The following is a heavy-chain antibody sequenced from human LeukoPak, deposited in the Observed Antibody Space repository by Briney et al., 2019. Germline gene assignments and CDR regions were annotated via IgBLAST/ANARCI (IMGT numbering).Heavy chain of an antibody. V-gene: IGHV3-23*01. CDR2: ISGSGGST. D-gene: IGHD3-16*02. J-gene: IGHJ4*02. CDR1: GFTFSSYA. Sequence: GGSLRLSCAASGFTFSSYAMSWVRQAPGKGLEWVSAISGSGGSTYYADSVKGRFTISRDNSKNTLYLQMNSLGAEDTAVYYCATDYVWGSYRPLTDDYWGQGTLVTVSS. CDR3: ATDYVWGSYRPLTDDY.